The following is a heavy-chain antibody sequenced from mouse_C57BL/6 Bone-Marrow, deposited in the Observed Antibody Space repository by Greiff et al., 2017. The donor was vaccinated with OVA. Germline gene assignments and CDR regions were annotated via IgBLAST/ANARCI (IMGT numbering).Heavy chain of an antibody. CDR2: INPNNGGT. CDR3: ARGTTVVERFAY. D-gene: IGHD1-1*01. Sequence: EVQLQQSGPELVKPGASVKISCKASGYTFTDYYMNWVKQSHGKSLEWIGDINPNNGGTSYNQKFKGKATLTVDKSSSTAYMELRSLTSEDSAVYYCARGTTVVERFAYWGQGTLVTVSA. V-gene: IGHV1-26*01. CDR1: GYTFTDYY. J-gene: IGHJ3*01.